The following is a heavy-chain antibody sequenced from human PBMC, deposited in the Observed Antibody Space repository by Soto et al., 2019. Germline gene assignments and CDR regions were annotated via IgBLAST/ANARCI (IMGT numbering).Heavy chain of an antibody. Sequence: GESLKISCKGSGYSFTSYWISWVRQMPGKGLEWMGRIDPSDSYTNYSPSFQGHVTISADKSISTAYLQWSSLKASDTAMYYCARTKFYDFWSGYYHYGMDVWGQGTTVTVSS. V-gene: IGHV5-10-1*01. CDR2: IDPSDSYT. CDR1: GYSFTSYW. CDR3: ARTKFYDFWSGYYHYGMDV. D-gene: IGHD3-3*01. J-gene: IGHJ6*02.